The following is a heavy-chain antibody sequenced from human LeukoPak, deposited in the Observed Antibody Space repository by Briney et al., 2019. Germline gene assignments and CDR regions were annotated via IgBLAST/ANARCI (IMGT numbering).Heavy chain of an antibody. D-gene: IGHD6-13*01. CDR2: ISGSGTGT. V-gene: IGHV3-23*01. CDR3: AKAPIAAAPNPDY. Sequence: GGSLRLSCAASGFGFSTHDMSWGRQVPGKGPEWVSSISGSGTGTYYTDSVKGRFTISRDTSKNTLYLQMDNLRAEDTAVYYCAKAPIAAAPNPDYWGQGTLVTVSS. J-gene: IGHJ4*02. CDR1: GFGFSTHD.